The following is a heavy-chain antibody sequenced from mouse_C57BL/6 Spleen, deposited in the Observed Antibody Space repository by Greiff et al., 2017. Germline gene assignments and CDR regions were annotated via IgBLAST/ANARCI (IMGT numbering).Heavy chain of an antibody. CDR2: IYPGSGNT. J-gene: IGHJ1*03. V-gene: IGHV1-84*01. CDR1: GYTFTDYY. Sequence: QVQLQQSGPELVKPGASVKISCKASGYTFTDYYINWVKQRPGPGLEWIGWIYPGSGNTKYNEKFKGKATLTVDTSSSTAYMQLSSLTSEDSAVYFYARSPYYYGSSGWYFDVWGTGTTVTVSS. D-gene: IGHD1-1*01. CDR3: ARSPYYYGSSGWYFDV.